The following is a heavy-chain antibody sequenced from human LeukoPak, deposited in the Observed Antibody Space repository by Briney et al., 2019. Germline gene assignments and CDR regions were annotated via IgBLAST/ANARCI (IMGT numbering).Heavy chain of an antibody. D-gene: IGHD3-22*01. CDR1: GFTFDTSS. J-gene: IGHJ4*02. CDR2: IKSKTDGGTT. CDR3: TTDYYDSLPPPDY. Sequence: SGGSLRLSCGASGFTFDTSSMNWVRQAPGKGLEWVGRIKSKTDGGTTDYAAPVKGRFTISRDDSKNTLYLQMNSLKTEDTAVYCCTTDYYDSLPPPDYWGQGTLVTVSS. V-gene: IGHV3-15*01.